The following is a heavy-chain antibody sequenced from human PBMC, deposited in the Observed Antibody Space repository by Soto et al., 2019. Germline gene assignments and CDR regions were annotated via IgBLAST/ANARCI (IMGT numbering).Heavy chain of an antibody. CDR1: GGSFTSNNW. V-gene: IGHV4-4*02. D-gene: IGHD1-7*01. Sequence: SETLSLTCAVSGGSFTSNNWWTWVRQPPGQGLEWIGEIYRTGSTNYNPSLKSRVTISLDKSENQFSLKVTSLTAEDTAVYYCASRDPGTSVDYWGQGTLVTV. CDR2: IYRTGST. CDR3: ASRDPGTSVDY. J-gene: IGHJ4*02.